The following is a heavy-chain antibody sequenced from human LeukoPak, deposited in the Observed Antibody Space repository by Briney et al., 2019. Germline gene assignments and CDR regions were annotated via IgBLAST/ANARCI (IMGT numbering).Heavy chain of an antibody. V-gene: IGHV3-30*18. CDR1: GFTFSTYA. CDR2: ISYDGSTK. CDR3: AKDLSYHYTFDI. D-gene: IGHD1-26*01. J-gene: IGHJ3*02. Sequence: GGSLRLSCAASGFTFSTYAMHWVRQAPGKGLDWVAFISYDGSTKSYVDSVKGRSTISRDNSKNTLYLQMNSLRPEDTALYYCAKDLSYHYTFDIWGQGTMVTVSS.